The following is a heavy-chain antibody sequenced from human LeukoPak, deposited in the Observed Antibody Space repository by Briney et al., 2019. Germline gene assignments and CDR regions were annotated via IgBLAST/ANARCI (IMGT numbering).Heavy chain of an antibody. J-gene: IGHJ6*03. Sequence: GSLRLSCVASGLPFSSFHVNWVRQVPGKGLEWLAHMTYSDTTVEYADSIQGRFTISRDAATKTVYLQMNSLRAEDTATYYCARVLSGTPFDYYLYMDVWGKGTTVIVSS. CDR1: GLPFSSFH. CDR3: ARVLSGTPFDYYLYMDV. D-gene: IGHD1-26*01. CDR2: MTYSDTTV. V-gene: IGHV3-48*04.